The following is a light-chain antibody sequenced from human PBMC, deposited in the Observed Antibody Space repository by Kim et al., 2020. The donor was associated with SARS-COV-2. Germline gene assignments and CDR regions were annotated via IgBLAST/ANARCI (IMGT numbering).Light chain of an antibody. CDR1: QSISGW. CDR3: QQYHSYPYT. J-gene: IGKJ2*01. V-gene: IGKV1-5*03. CDR2: TAS. Sequence: APGGDRVTIPCRASQSISGWLAWYQQKPGIAPKLLIYTASTLESGVPSMFSGSGSGTEFSLTISSMQPDDFATYYCQQYHSYPYTFGQGTKLEI.